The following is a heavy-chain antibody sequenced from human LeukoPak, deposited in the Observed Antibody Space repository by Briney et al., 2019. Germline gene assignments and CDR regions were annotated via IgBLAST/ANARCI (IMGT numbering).Heavy chain of an antibody. CDR1: GGSISSYY. D-gene: IGHD6-13*01. J-gene: IGHJ1*01. V-gene: IGHV4-59*01. Sequence: WETLSLTCTVSGGSISSYYWSWIRQPPGKGLEWIGYIYYSGSTNYNPSLKSRVTISVDTSKNQFSLKLSSVTAADTAVYYCARGQLASAAEYFQHWGQGTLVTVSS. CDR2: IYYSGST. CDR3: ARGQLASAAEYFQH.